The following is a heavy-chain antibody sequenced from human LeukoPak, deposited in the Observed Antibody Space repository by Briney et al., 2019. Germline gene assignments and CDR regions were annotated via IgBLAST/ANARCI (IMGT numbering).Heavy chain of an antibody. CDR1: GGSITSYY. D-gene: IGHD2-2*01. Sequence: SETLSLTCSVSGGSITSYYWSWIRQPPGKGLEWIGYISYTGSTNYNPSLKSRVSISIDTSKNQFSLKLSSVTAADTAVYYCARVVPAAMRYFDYWGQGTLVTVSS. CDR3: ARVVPAAMRYFDY. J-gene: IGHJ4*02. CDR2: ISYTGST. V-gene: IGHV4-59*01.